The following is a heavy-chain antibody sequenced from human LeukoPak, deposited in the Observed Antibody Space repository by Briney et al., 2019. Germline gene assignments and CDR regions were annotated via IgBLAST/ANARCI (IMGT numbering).Heavy chain of an antibody. CDR2: IYTSGST. J-gene: IGHJ6*03. CDR1: GGSISSGSYY. Sequence: SQTLSLTCTVSGGSISSGSYYWSWIRQPAGKGLEWIGRIYTSGSTNYNPSLKSRVTISVDTSKNQFSLKLSSVTAADTAVYYCARASKGPDYYYYIDVWGKGTTVTVSS. V-gene: IGHV4-61*02. CDR3: ARASKGPDYYYYIDV.